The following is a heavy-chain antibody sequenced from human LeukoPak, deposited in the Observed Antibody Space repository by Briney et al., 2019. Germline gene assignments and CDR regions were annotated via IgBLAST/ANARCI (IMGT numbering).Heavy chain of an antibody. D-gene: IGHD2-2*01. Sequence: GGSLRLSCAASGFTFSHYWMHWVRQAPGKGLVWVSRIESDGGRTDYADSLKSRFTISRDNAKNTLYLEMNSLRAEDTAVYYCARVGHCSSTACFIDYWGQGTLVTVSS. V-gene: IGHV3-74*01. J-gene: IGHJ4*02. CDR2: IESDGGRT. CDR1: GFTFSHYW. CDR3: ARVGHCSSTACFIDY.